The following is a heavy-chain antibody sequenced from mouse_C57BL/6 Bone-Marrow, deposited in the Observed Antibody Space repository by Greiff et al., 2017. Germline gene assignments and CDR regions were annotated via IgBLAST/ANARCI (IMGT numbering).Heavy chain of an antibody. CDR1: GYTFTSYW. D-gene: IGHD1-1*01. Sequence: QVQLQQPGAELVKPGASVKMSCKASGYTFTSYWITWVKQRPGQGLEWIGDIYPGSGSTNYNEKFKSKATLTVDTSSSTAYMQLSSLTSEDSAVYYCARGSGPLLLRDYWGQGTTLTVSS. CDR2: IYPGSGST. CDR3: ARGSGPLLLRDY. J-gene: IGHJ2*01. V-gene: IGHV1-55*01.